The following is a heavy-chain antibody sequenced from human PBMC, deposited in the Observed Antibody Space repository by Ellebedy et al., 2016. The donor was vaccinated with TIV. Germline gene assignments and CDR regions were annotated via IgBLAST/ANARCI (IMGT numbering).Heavy chain of an antibody. CDR3: ARERLTGYFDY. Sequence: ASVKVSCKASGYTFTSYTMHWVRQAPGQRLEWMGRINAGNGDTKYSQKFQGRVTITRETSATTAYMELSSLRSEDTAVFYCARERLTGYFDYWGQGTLVTVSS. CDR2: INAGNGDT. V-gene: IGHV1-3*01. J-gene: IGHJ4*02. CDR1: GYTFTSYT. D-gene: IGHD1-14*01.